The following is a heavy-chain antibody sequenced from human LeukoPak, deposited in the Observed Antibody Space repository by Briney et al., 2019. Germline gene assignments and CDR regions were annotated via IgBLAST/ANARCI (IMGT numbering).Heavy chain of an antibody. D-gene: IGHD4-11*01. J-gene: IGHJ4*02. CDR2: IYTSGST. CDR1: GGSISSYF. V-gene: IGHV4-4*07. Sequence: PPETLSLTCTVSGGSISSYFWSWIRQPAGKGLEWIGRIYTSGSTDYNPSLKSRVTMSVDTSKNQFSLKLNSVTAADTAVYYCARGPRNSDYYSIDYWGQGTLSTVSS. CDR3: ARGPRNSDYYSIDY.